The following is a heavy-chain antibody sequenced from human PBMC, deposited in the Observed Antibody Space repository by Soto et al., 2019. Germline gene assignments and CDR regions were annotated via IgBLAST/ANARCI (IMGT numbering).Heavy chain of an antibody. CDR3: ARDFGVVVPAGTFDY. V-gene: IGHV1-18*01. D-gene: IGHD2-2*01. CDR2: ISAYNGNT. J-gene: IGHJ4*02. Sequence: ASVKVSCKASGYTFTSYGISWVRQAPGQGLEWMGWISAYNGNTNYTQKLQGRVTMTTDTSTSTAYMELRSLRSDDTAVYYCARDFGVVVPAGTFDYWGQGTLVTVSS. CDR1: GYTFTSYG.